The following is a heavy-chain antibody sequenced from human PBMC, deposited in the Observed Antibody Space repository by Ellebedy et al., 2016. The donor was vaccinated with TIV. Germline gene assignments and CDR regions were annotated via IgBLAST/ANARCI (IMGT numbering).Heavy chain of an antibody. D-gene: IGHD1-26*01. CDR1: GFTFSSYG. Sequence: PGGSLRLSCAASGFTFSSYGIHWVRQAPGKGLEWVSFVWFDGSKAYYADSVKGRFTISKDNSHNTAYLEMNSLRAEDTALYYCVRDRGSGSYGDLFDFWGQGTLVTVSS. CDR2: VWFDGSKA. V-gene: IGHV3-33*01. CDR3: VRDRGSGSYGDLFDF. J-gene: IGHJ4*02.